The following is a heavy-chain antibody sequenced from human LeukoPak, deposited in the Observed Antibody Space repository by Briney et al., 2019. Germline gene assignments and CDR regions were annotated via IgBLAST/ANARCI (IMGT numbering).Heavy chain of an antibody. D-gene: IGHD2-15*01. Sequence: SETLSLTCAVYGGSFGGYYWSWIRQPPGKGLEWIGEINHSGSTNYNPSLKSRVTISVDTSKNQFSLKLSSVTAADTAVYYCARKYCSGGSCTPGRYFDYWGQGTLVTVAS. CDR2: INHSGST. J-gene: IGHJ4*02. CDR3: ARKYCSGGSCTPGRYFDY. CDR1: GGSFGGYY. V-gene: IGHV4-34*01.